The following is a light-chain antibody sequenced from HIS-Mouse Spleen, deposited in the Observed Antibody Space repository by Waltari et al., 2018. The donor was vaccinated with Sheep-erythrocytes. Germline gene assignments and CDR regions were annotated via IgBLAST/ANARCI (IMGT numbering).Light chain of an antibody. CDR2: DAS. CDR1: QGISSA. J-gene: IGKJ1*01. CDR3: QQFNNYPRT. Sequence: AIPLTQSPSSLSASVGSRVTINCRASQGISSALAWYQQKPGKAPKLLIYDASSLESGVPSRFSGSGSGTDFTLTISSLQPEDFATYYCQQFNNYPRTFGQGTKVEIK. V-gene: IGKV1D-13*01.